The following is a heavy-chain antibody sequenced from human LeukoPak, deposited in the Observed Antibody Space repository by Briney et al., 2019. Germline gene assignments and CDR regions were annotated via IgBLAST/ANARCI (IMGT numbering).Heavy chain of an antibody. Sequence: SETLSLTCAVSGGSISRSNWWSWVRQPPGKGLEWIGEIYHSGSTNYNPSLKSRVTISVDTSKNQFSLKLSSVTAADTAVYYCARYYYDSSGQLFDYWGQGTLVTVSS. CDR1: GGSISRSNW. J-gene: IGHJ4*02. D-gene: IGHD3-22*01. CDR3: ARYYYDSSGQLFDY. V-gene: IGHV4-4*02. CDR2: IYHSGST.